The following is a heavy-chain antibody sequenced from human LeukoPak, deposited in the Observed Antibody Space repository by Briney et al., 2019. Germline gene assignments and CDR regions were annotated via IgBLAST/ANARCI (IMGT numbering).Heavy chain of an antibody. V-gene: IGHV3-7*01. CDR1: GFTFSNYW. D-gene: IGHD5-18*01. J-gene: IGHJ4*02. CDR2: IKQDGSEK. CDR3: VVTQTFDN. Sequence: GGSLRLSCSASGFTFSNYWMSWVRQAPGKGLEWVANIKQDGSEKYYVDSVKGRFTISRDNAKNSLYLQMNSLRAEDTAVYYCVVTQTFDNWGQGTLVTVSS.